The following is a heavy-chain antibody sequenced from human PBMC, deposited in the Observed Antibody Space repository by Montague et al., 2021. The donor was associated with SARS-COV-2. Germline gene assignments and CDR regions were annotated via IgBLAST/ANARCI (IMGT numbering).Heavy chain of an antibody. CDR2: IWYDGGNE. CDR3: ARGSVGGYYFDY. V-gene: IGHV3-33*01. CDR1: GFIFSSYG. Sequence: SLRLSCAASGFIFSSYGMHWVRQAPGKGLEWVAHIWYDGGNENXXXSXKGRFTISRDNFKNTLYLQMNSLRAEDTAIYHCARGSVGGYYFDYWGQGTLVTVSS. D-gene: IGHD1-26*01. J-gene: IGHJ4*02.